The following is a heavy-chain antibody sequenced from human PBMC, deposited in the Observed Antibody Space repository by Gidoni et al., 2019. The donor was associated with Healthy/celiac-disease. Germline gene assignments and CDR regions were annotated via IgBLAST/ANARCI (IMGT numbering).Heavy chain of an antibody. CDR2: ISYDGSNK. V-gene: IGHV3-30*01. Sequence: QVQLVVSGGGGVEPGWSLRLACAASGITLRSYAMHWVRQAPGKGLEWVAVISYDGSNKYYADSVQGRFTISRDNSKNTLYLQMNSLRAEDTAVYYCSRGPITMIVVVRNYFDYWGQGTLVTVSS. CDR1: GITLRSYA. D-gene: IGHD3-22*01. J-gene: IGHJ4*02. CDR3: SRGPITMIVVVRNYFDY.